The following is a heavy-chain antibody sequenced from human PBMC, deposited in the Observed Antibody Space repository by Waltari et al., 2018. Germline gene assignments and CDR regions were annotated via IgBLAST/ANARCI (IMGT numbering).Heavy chain of an antibody. D-gene: IGHD1-26*01. Sequence: EVQLLESGGGLVQPGGYLRLSVGASGFTFSSYAMSWVRQAPGKGLEWVSAISGSGGSTYYADSVKGRFTISRDNSKNTLYLQMNSLRAEDTAVYYCEIAKHGIDYWGQGTLVTVSS. J-gene: IGHJ4*02. V-gene: IGHV3-23*01. CDR3: EIAKHGIDY. CDR2: ISGSGGST. CDR1: GFTFSSYA.